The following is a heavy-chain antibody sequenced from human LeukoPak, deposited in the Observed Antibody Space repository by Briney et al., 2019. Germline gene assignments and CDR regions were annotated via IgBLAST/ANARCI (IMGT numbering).Heavy chain of an antibody. CDR3: AKDLDVVPAAIDY. J-gene: IGHJ4*02. CDR2: IRYDGSNK. Sequence: GGSLRLSCAASGFTFSSYGMHWVRQAPGKGLEWVAFIRYDGSNKYYADSVKGRFTISRDNSKNTLYLQMNSLRAEDTAVYYCAKDLDVVPAAIDYWGQGPLVTVSS. D-gene: IGHD2-2*01. V-gene: IGHV3-30*02. CDR1: GFTFSSYG.